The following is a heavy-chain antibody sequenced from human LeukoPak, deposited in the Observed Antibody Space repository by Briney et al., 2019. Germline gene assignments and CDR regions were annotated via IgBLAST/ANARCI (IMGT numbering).Heavy chain of an antibody. CDR2: IYWNNDN. CDR3: APYREDRFTYSFDY. J-gene: IGHJ4*02. D-gene: IGHD2-15*01. CDR1: CFSLTTTGVG. V-gene: IGHV2-5*01. Sequence: SRPTPVNPTQTRTLTFSFSCFSLTTTGVGVGWIRQTPGKALEWLALIYWNNDNRYSPSLRSRLTIIKDTSKNLVVLIMANMNPADTATYYCAPYREDRFTYSFDYWGQGTPVTVSS.